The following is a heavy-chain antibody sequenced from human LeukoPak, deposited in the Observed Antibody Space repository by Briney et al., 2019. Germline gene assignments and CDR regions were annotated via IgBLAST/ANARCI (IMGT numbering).Heavy chain of an antibody. CDR3: ARQNIAAAGTNWFDP. J-gene: IGHJ5*02. V-gene: IGHV4-39*01. CDR2: IYYSGST. CDR1: GGSISSSSYY. Sequence: SETLSLTCTVSGGSISSSSYYWGWIRQPPGKGLEWIGSIYYSGSTYYNPSLKSRVTISVDTSKNQFSLKLSSVTAADTAVYYCARQNIAAAGTNWFDPWGQETLVTVSS. D-gene: IGHD6-13*01.